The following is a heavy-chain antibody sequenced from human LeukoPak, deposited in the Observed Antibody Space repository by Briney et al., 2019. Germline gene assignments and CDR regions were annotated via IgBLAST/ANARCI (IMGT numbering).Heavy chain of an antibody. CDR2: ISWNSDTI. CDR3: ATNGGGDSGYGNFDY. CDR1: GFTFDDYA. V-gene: IGHV3-9*01. D-gene: IGHD5-12*01. Sequence: GRSLRLSCAVSGFTFDDYAMHWVRLVPGKGLEWVSGISWNSDTIGYGDSVKGRFTISRDNAKNSLYLQTNSLRPEDTALYYCATNGGGDSGYGNFDYWGQGTLVTVSS. J-gene: IGHJ4*02.